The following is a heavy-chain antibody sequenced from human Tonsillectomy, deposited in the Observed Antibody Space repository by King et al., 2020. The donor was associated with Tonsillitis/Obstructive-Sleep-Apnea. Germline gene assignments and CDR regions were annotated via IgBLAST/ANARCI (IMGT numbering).Heavy chain of an antibody. J-gene: IGHJ5*02. CDR1: GGSINSYS. Sequence: QLQESGPGLVKPSETLSLTCTVSGGSINSYSWHWIRQPPGKGLEWIGYIYYSGSTESNPSLKSRVTISVDTAQNQFSLKLTSITAADTAMYYCGRGRLPGGKNWLDPWGQGTLVTVSS. D-gene: IGHD4-23*01. CDR3: GRGRLPGGKNWLDP. V-gene: IGHV4-59*01. CDR2: IYYSGST.